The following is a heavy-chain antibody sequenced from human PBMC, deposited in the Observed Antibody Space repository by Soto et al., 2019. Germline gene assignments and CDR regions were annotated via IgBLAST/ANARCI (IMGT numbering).Heavy chain of an antibody. Sequence: QVQLQESGPGLVKPSETLSLTCTVSGGSISRYYWSWIRQPAGQGLEWIGRISTSGSTNYNPSLRSRVTMAVDTSKNQFSLKLSSVTAADTAVYYCAREGGYSYGSLGYWGQGTLGTVAS. CDR3: AREGGYSYGSLGY. V-gene: IGHV4-4*07. D-gene: IGHD5-18*01. CDR1: GGSISRYY. J-gene: IGHJ4*02. CDR2: ISTSGST.